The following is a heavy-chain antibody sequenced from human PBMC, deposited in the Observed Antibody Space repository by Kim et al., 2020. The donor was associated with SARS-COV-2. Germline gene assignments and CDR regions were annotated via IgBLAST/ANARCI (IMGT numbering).Heavy chain of an antibody. J-gene: IGHJ4*02. CDR1: GGSISSSSYY. CDR3: ARHTAYWGGDCFSYYFAH. V-gene: IGHV4-39*01. D-gene: IGHD2-21*02. CDR2: IYYSGRT. Sequence: SETLSLTCTVSGGSISSSSYYWGWIRQPPGKGLEWIGSIYYSGRTYYNPSLKSRVTISVDTSKNQFSLKLSSVTAAGTAVYYCARHTAYWGGDCFSYYFAHWGQGALVTVSS.